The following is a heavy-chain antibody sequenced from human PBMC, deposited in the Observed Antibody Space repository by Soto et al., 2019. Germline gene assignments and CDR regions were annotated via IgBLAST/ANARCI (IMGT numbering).Heavy chain of an antibody. J-gene: IGHJ5*02. V-gene: IGHV4-4*02. D-gene: IGHD3-10*01. CDR1: GGSISSSNW. Sequence: XXTLSLSCAVSGGSISSSNWWNWVRQPPGKGLEWIGEIYHSGSTNYNPSLKSRVTISIDKSKNQFSLKLSSVTAEDTAVYYCARRWMVRGVMNWFDPWGQGTLVTVSS. CDR3: ARRWMVRGVMNWFDP. CDR2: IYHSGST.